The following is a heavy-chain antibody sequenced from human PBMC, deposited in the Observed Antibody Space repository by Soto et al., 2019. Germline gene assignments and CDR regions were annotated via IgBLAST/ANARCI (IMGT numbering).Heavy chain of an antibody. CDR3: ARATAQIDNFDY. J-gene: IGHJ4*02. Sequence: SVKVSCKASGGTFSSYTISWVRQAPGQGLEWMGRIIPILGIANYAQKFQGRVTITADKSTSTAYMELSSLRSEDTAVYYCARATAQIDNFDYWDQGTLVTVSS. V-gene: IGHV1-69*02. CDR1: GGTFSSYT. D-gene: IGHD3-22*01. CDR2: IIPILGIA.